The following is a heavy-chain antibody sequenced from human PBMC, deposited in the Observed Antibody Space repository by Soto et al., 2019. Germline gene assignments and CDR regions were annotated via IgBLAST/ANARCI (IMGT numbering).Heavy chain of an antibody. CDR2: ISHDGTNK. Sequence: LRLSCVVSGFTFSGFVMSWVRQAPGKGLEWVAAISHDGTNKNYGDSVKGRFTISRDNSKKTLYLQMNSLRPEDTALYYCAKDEYYYSRSGYYIFDSWGQGTLVTVSS. J-gene: IGHJ4*02. CDR3: AKDEYYYSRSGYYIFDS. V-gene: IGHV3-30*18. CDR1: GFTFSGFV. D-gene: IGHD3-22*01.